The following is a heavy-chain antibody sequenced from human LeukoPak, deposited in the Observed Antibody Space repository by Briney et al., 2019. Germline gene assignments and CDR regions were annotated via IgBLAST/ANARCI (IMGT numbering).Heavy chain of an antibody. CDR2: ISSSGSTI. CDR1: GFTFSDYY. CDR3: ARDGEYYYDSSGYYWYYYYMDV. J-gene: IGHJ6*03. Sequence: GGSLRLSCAASGFTFSDYYMSWIRQAPGKGPEWVSYISSSGSTIYYADSVKGRFTISRDNAKNSLYLQMNSLRAEDTAVYYCARDGEYYYDSSGYYWYYYYMDVWGKGTTVTVSS. V-gene: IGHV3-11*04. D-gene: IGHD3-22*01.